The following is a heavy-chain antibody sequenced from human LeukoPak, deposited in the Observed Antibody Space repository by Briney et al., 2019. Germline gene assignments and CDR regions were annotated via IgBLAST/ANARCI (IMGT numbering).Heavy chain of an antibody. D-gene: IGHD3-10*01. V-gene: IGHV4-34*01. CDR2: INNSGST. Sequence: SETLSLTCVVSGGSFSGYYWSWIRQPPGKGLEWIGEINNSGSTNYNPSLKSRVTISVDTSKNQFPLKVSSVTAADTAVYYCARDVRVVRGSSGNWFDPWGQGTLVTVSS. J-gene: IGHJ5*02. CDR1: GGSFSGYY. CDR3: ARDVRVVRGSSGNWFDP.